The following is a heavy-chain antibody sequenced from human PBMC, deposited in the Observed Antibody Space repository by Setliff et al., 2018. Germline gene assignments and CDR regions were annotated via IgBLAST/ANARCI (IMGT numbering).Heavy chain of an antibody. Sequence: SETLSLTCTVSDDSISSRHYYWGWFRQPAGKGLEWIGQIYTSWSTNYNPSFKSRVTISLDTSKNQFSLSLKTVTAADTAVYYCARMSGFQYMDVWGEGTTVTVSS. D-gene: IGHD3-3*01. CDR2: IYTSWST. CDR3: ARMSGFQYMDV. V-gene: IGHV4-61*09. CDR1: DDSISSRHYY. J-gene: IGHJ6*03.